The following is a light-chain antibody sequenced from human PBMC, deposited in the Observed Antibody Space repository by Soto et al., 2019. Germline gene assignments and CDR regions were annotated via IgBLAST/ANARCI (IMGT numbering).Light chain of an antibody. Sequence: DIVMTQSPVSLPVTSGEPASISCRSSQSLLHSHGYTYLDWYLQKPGQAPQLLIYMGSTRASGLPVRFSGSGSDTDVRLKISRVEAEDVGVYYGMQALHIPLTFGGGTKVEIK. CDR3: MQALHIPLT. CDR2: MGS. CDR1: QSLLHSHGYTY. J-gene: IGKJ4*01. V-gene: IGKV2-28*01.